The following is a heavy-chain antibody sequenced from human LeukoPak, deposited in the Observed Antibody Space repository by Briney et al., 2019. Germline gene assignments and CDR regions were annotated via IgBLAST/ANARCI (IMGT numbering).Heavy chain of an antibody. V-gene: IGHV3-7*04. CDR2: MNRDGSEK. D-gene: IGHD3-3*01. CDR1: GFTFAPYW. CDR3: ARGIEEWLYLYY. Sequence: GGSLRLSCAASGFTFAPYWMTWVRQAPGKGLEYVATMNRDGSEKYYVDSVKGRFTISRDNSKNSLYLQMDSLRDEDTAVYYCARGIEEWLYLYYWGQGALVTVAS. J-gene: IGHJ4*02.